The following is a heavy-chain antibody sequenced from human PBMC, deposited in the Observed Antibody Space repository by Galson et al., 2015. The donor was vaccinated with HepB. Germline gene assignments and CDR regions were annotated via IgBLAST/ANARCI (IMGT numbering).Heavy chain of an antibody. J-gene: IGHJ5*02. D-gene: IGHD3-10*01. CDR1: GFTFSDYY. CDR2: ISSSGSTI. Sequence: SLRLSCAASGFTFSDYYMSWIRQAPGKGLEWVSYISSSGSTIYYADSVKGRFTISRDNAKNSLYLQMNSLRAEDTAVYYCARDSRYGSGSYWILPYNWFDPWGQGTLVTVSS. CDR3: ARDSRYGSGSYWILPYNWFDP. V-gene: IGHV3-11*01.